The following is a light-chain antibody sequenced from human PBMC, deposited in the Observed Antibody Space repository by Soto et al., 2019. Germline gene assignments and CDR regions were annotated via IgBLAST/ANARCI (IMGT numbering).Light chain of an antibody. Sequence: EIVLTQSPGTLSLSPGERATLSCRASQSVSSYLAWYQQKPGQIPRLLIYGASKRAAGIPARFSGSGSGTDFTLTISSLEPEDFAVYYCQQRLNTRLTFGGGTKVEIK. CDR1: QSVSSY. CDR2: GAS. J-gene: IGKJ4*01. V-gene: IGKV3-11*01. CDR3: QQRLNTRLT.